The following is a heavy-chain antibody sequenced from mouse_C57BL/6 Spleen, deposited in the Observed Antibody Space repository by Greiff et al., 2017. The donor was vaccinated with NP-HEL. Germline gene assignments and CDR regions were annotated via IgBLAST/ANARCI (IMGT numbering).Heavy chain of an antibody. CDR3: ANLYDGYYVTFSYAMDY. CDR2: IYPRDGST. Sequence: QVQLQQSGPELVKPGASVKLSCKASGYTFTSYDINWVKQRPGQGLEWIGWIYPRDGSTKYNEKFKGKATLTVDTSSSTAYMELHSLTSEDSAVYFCANLYDGYYVTFSYAMDYWGQGTSVTVSS. CDR1: GYTFTSYD. J-gene: IGHJ4*01. V-gene: IGHV1-85*01. D-gene: IGHD2-3*01.